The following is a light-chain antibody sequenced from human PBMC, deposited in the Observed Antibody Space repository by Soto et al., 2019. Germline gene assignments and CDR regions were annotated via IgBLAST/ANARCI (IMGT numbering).Light chain of an antibody. CDR2: GAS. Sequence: EVVLTQSPGTLSLSPGEGATLSCRAIQGLSDTNLAWYQQKPGQAPRLLIYGASSRATGIPDRFSGSGSGTEFTLTISSLQSEDFAVYYCQQYNNWPPLTFGGGTKVDI. V-gene: IGKV3D-15*01. CDR1: QGLSDTN. CDR3: QQYNNWPPLT. J-gene: IGKJ4*01.